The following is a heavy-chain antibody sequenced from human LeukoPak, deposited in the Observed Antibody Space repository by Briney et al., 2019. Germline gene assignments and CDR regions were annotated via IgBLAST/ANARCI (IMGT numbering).Heavy chain of an antibody. CDR1: GFTFSSYE. Sequence: GGTLRLSCAASGFTFSSYEMNWVRQAPGKGLEWVSYISSSGSTIYYADSVKGRFTISRDNAKNSLYLQMNSLGAEDTAVYYCARGGLSGWYYFDYWGQGNLVTVSS. CDR3: ARGGLSGWYYFDY. J-gene: IGHJ4*02. CDR2: ISSSGSTI. V-gene: IGHV3-48*03. D-gene: IGHD6-19*01.